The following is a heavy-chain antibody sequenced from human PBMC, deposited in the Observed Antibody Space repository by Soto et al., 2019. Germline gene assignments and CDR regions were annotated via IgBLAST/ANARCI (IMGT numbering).Heavy chain of an antibody. D-gene: IGHD6-13*01. Sequence: ASVKVSCKASGFTFSDYGLSWVRQAPGQPLEWMGWISGDNINSKYSQKFQGRLTMTTDTSTATASMELRSLTSDDTAVYYCGREGQQLAQEKYYQFNGMDVWGQGTTVTGS. CDR2: ISGDNINS. J-gene: IGHJ6*02. V-gene: IGHV1-18*01. CDR3: GREGQQLAQEKYYQFNGMDV. CDR1: GFTFSDYG.